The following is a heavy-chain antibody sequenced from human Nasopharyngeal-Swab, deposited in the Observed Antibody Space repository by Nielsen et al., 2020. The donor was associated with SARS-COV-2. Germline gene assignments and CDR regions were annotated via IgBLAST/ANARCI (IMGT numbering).Heavy chain of an antibody. CDR1: GYTFTSYG. D-gene: IGHD1-26*01. J-gene: IGHJ5*02. V-gene: IGHV1-18*01. CDR3: ARDSRTKSHYSGNPFARFDP. Sequence: ASVKVSCKASGYTFTSYGISWVRQAPGQGLEWMGWISAYNGNTNYAQKLQGRVTMTTDTSTSTAYMELRSLRSGDTAVYYCARDSRTKSHYSGNPFARFDPWGQGTLVTVSS. CDR2: ISAYNGNT.